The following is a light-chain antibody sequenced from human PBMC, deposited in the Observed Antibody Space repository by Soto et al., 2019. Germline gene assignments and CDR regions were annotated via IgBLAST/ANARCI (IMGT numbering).Light chain of an antibody. CDR2: HVS. Sequence: QSALTQPASVSGSPGQSITLSCTGTSSDVGGYNYVSWYQQHPGKAPKLMIYHVSNRPSGVSNRFSGSKSGNTASLTISGLQAEDEADYYCSSYTSSSTLPYVFGTGTKVTVL. J-gene: IGLJ1*01. V-gene: IGLV2-14*01. CDR1: SSDVGGYNY. CDR3: SSYTSSSTLPYV.